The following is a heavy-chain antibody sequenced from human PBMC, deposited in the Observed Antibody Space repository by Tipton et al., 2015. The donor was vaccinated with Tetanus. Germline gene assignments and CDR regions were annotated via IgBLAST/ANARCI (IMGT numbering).Heavy chain of an antibody. CDR2: IIPAIGVT. CDR1: GCSFGSNT. D-gene: IGHD4/OR15-4a*01. CDR3: ARGRDYGTRGSGYFHL. Sequence: QLVQSGAEVKKSGSSVKVSCKASGCSFGSNTLSWVRQTPGQGLEWMGRIIPAIGVTGYAPWFQGRLTITADRSTGTAHMELSSLRSEDEAVYYCARGRDYGTRGSGYFHLWAQGPQVPVPS. V-gene: IGHV1-69*09. J-gene: IGHJ1*01.